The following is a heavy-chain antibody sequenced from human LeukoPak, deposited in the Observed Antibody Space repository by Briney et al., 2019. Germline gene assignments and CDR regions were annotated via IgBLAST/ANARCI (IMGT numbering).Heavy chain of an antibody. J-gene: IGHJ4*02. CDR1: GYTFTNYG. CDR3: ARDRYCSGGSCYSGRAY. Sequence: GASAKVSCKASGYTFTNYGISWVRQAPGQGLEWMGWISAYNGNTNYAQKLQGRVTMTTDTSTSTAYMELRSLRSDDTAVYYCARDRYCSGGSCYSGRAYWGQGTLVTVSS. CDR2: ISAYNGNT. D-gene: IGHD2-15*01. V-gene: IGHV1-18*01.